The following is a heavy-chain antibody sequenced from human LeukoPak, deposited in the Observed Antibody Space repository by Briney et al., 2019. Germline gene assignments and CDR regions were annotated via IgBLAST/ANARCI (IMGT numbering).Heavy chain of an antibody. Sequence: ASVKVSCKASGGTFSSNAISWVRQAPGQGLEWMGRIMPIFGTANYAQKFQGRVTITTDESTSTAYMELSSLRSEDTAVYYCARDRGAVSAGYWGQGTLVTVSS. J-gene: IGHJ4*02. D-gene: IGHD3-10*01. CDR1: GGTFSSNA. CDR3: ARDRGAVSAGY. V-gene: IGHV1-69*05. CDR2: IMPIFGTA.